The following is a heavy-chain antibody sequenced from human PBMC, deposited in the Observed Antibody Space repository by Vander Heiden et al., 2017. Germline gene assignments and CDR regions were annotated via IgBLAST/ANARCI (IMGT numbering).Heavy chain of an antibody. D-gene: IGHD2-21*01. J-gene: IGHJ4*02. CDR2: IYWNDDK. Sequence: QITLKESGPTLVKPTQTLTLTCTFSGFSLSTSGVGVGWIRQPPGKALEWLALIYWNDDKRYSTALKSRITITKDTSKKKGVLIMTHMEPVDTGTYYCAHMVKKHANFDFWVQGLLVTVYS. CDR1: GFSLSTSGVG. CDR3: AHMVKKHANFDF. V-gene: IGHV2-5*01.